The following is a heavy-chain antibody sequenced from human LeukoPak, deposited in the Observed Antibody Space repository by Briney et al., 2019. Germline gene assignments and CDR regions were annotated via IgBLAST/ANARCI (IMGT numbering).Heavy chain of an antibody. D-gene: IGHD5-18*01. CDR2: KYYSEST. CDR1: GVSINTCCYY. V-gene: IGHV4-61*01. CDR3: ARGRSYGFDFDS. J-gene: IGHJ4*02. Sequence: SETLSLTCDVSGVSINTCCYYWTWIPQPPGTGLEWIGYKYYSESTRYNSSLRSRLTISLDSSKNQFSLRLTSVTAADTAVYYCARGRSYGFDFDSWGPGTLVIVSS.